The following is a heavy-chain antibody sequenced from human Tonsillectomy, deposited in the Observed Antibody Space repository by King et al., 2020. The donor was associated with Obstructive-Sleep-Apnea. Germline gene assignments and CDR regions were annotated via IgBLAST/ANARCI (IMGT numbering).Heavy chain of an antibody. D-gene: IGHD5-24*01. CDR3: ARVSEMGWFDP. Sequence: QLVQSGGEVKKPGASVKVSCKASGDTFTTYGISWVRQAPGQGLEWMVWISGYNGNTNYAQKFQGRVTMTIDTSTSTASMELRSLRSDDTAVYYCARVSEMGWFDPWGQGTLVTVSS. CDR2: ISGYNGNT. CDR1: GDTFTTYG. J-gene: IGHJ5*02. V-gene: IGHV1-18*04.